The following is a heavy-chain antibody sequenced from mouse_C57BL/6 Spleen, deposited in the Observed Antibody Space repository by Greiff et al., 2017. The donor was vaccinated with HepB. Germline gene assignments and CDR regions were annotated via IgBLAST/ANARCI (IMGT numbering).Heavy chain of an antibody. CDR1: GFNIKDDY. D-gene: IGHD1-1*01. CDR3: TTTSGSSIDWYFDV. J-gene: IGHJ1*03. V-gene: IGHV14-4*01. Sequence: VQLQQSGAELVRPGASVKLSCTASGFNIKDDYMHWVKQRPEQGLEWIGWIDPENGDTEYASKFQGKATITADTSSNTAYLQLSSLTSEDTAVYYCTTTSGSSIDWYFDVWGTGTTVTVSS. CDR2: IDPENGDT.